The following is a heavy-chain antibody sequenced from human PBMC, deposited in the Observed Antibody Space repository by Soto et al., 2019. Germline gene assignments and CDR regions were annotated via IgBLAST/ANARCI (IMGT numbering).Heavy chain of an antibody. D-gene: IGHD1-1*01. CDR2: IDSDGSRT. V-gene: IGHV3-74*01. CDR1: GFTFRSYW. Sequence: GGSLRLSCAASGFTFRSYWMHWVRQGPGEGLVWVSRIDSDGSRTSYADSVKGRFTISRDNAKNTLYLQMNSLRAEDTAVYHCATGFTEAATGYWGQGTLVTVSS. J-gene: IGHJ4*02. CDR3: ATGFTEAATGY.